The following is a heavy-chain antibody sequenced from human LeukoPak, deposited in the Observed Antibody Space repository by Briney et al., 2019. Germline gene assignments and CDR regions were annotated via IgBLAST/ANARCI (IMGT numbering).Heavy chain of an antibody. J-gene: IGHJ4*02. CDR1: GGSISSSSYY. V-gene: IGHV4-39*01. CDR2: IYYSGST. CDR3: ARRIPYYYGSGSSLTYDY. D-gene: IGHD3-10*01. Sequence: SETLSLTCTVSGGSISSSSYYWGWIRQPPGKGLEWIGRIYYSGSTYYNPSLKSRVTISVDTSKNQFSLKLCSVTAADTAVYYCARRIPYYYGSGSSLTYDYWGQGTLVTVSS.